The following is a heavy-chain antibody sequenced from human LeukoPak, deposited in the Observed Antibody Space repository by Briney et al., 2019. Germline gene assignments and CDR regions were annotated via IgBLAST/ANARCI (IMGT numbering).Heavy chain of an antibody. CDR2: ISYDGSNK. Sequence: GGSLRLSCAASGFTFSSYAMHWVRQAPGKGLEWVAVISYDGSNKYYADSVKGRFTISRDNSKNTLYLQMNRLRAEDTAVYYCAPLELVWGQGTLVTVSS. J-gene: IGHJ4*02. V-gene: IGHV3-30*04. CDR3: APLELV. D-gene: IGHD3/OR15-3a*01. CDR1: GFTFSSYA.